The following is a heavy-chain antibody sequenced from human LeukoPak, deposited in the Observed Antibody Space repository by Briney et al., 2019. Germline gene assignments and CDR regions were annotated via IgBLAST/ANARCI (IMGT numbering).Heavy chain of an antibody. CDR2: ISGSGGRT. CDR1: GFSFSVYA. D-gene: IGHD3-3*01. J-gene: IGHJ4*02. V-gene: IGHV3-23*01. Sequence: GGSLRLSCAASGFSFSVYAMSWVRQAPGKGLEWVSSISGSGGRTYYTNSVKGRFTISRENFKNTVYLEMNNLGAEDTALYYCAKGGQDFDFWRFDYWGQGNLVVVSS. CDR3: AKGGQDFDFWRFDY.